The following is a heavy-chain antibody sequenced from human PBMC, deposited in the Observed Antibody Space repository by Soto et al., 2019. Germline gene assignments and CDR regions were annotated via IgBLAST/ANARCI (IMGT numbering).Heavy chain of an antibody. J-gene: IGHJ6*03. D-gene: IGHD2-2*01. CDR3: AREKFRTPYYHDV. Sequence: GASVKVSCKASGYTFTGYYMHWVRQAPGQGLEWMGWINPNSGGTNYAQKFQGWVTMTRDTSISTAYMELSRLRSDDTAVYYCAREKFRTPYYHDVWGKGTTVTVSS. CDR2: INPNSGGT. V-gene: IGHV1-2*04. CDR1: GYTFTGYY.